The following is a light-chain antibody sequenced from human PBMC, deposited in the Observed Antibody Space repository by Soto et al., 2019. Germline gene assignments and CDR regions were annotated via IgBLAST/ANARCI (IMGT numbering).Light chain of an antibody. CDR2: AAT. Sequence: DIQMTQSPSSLSASVGDRVTITCRASQSIGSYLNWFQQKPGKAPKLLIYAATSLQNGVPSRFSGSGSGTKFPLTIISLLPQDFAAYYCQENYSVSFFSFGHGTKVNIK. J-gene: IGKJ3*01. V-gene: IGKV1-39*01. CDR1: QSIGSY. CDR3: QENYSVSFFS.